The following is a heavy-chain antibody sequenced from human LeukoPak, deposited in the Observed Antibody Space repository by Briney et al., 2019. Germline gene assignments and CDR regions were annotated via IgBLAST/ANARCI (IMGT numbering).Heavy chain of an antibody. D-gene: IGHD6-19*01. CDR3: AKGYSSGLYKLYYFDF. CDR2: FDPEDGET. V-gene: IGHV1-24*01. J-gene: IGHJ4*02. Sequence: ASVKVSCKVSGYTLTELSMHWVRQAPGKGLEWMGGFDPEDGETIYAQKFQGRVTMTEDTSTDTAYMELSSLRSEDTAVYYCAKGYSSGLYKLYYFDFWGQGTLVTVSS. CDR1: GYTLTELS.